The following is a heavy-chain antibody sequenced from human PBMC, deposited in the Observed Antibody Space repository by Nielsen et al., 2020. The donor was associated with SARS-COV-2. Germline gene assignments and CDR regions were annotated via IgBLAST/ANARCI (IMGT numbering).Heavy chain of an antibody. CDR1: GYTFTSYY. D-gene: IGHD6-19*01. Sequence: ASVKVSCKASGYTFTSYYMHWVRQAPGQGLEWMGIINPSGGSTSYAQKFQGRVTMTRDTSTSTVYMELSSLRSEDTAVYYCTLVGAVAGTHILFDYWGQGTLVTVSS. V-gene: IGHV1-46*01. J-gene: IGHJ4*02. CDR3: TLVGAVAGTHILFDY. CDR2: INPSGGST.